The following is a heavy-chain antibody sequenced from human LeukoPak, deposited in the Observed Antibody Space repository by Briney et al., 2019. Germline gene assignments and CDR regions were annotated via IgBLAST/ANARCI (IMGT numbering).Heavy chain of an antibody. CDR2: INPNSGGT. CDR3: ARGRYSSSSATPFDY. V-gene: IGHV1-2*02. CDR1: GYTFTGYY. J-gene: IGHJ4*02. D-gene: IGHD6-6*01. Sequence: ASVKVSCKASGYTFTGYYMHWVRQAPGQGLEWMGWINPNSGGTNYAQKLQGRVTMTRDTSISTAYMELSRLRSDDTAVYYCARGRYSSSSATPFDYWGQGTLVTVSS.